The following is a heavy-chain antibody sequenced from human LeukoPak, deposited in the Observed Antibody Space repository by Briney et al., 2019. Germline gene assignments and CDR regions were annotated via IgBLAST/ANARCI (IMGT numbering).Heavy chain of an antibody. CDR3: ARDPPLTYYDFWSGYDNYYGMDV. J-gene: IGHJ6*02. Sequence: PGGSLRLSCAASGFTFSSYGMHWVRQAPGKGLEWVAVIWYDGSNKYYADSVKGRFTISRDNSKNTLYLQMNSLRAEDTAVYYCARDPPLTYYDFWSGYDNYYGMDVWGQGTTVTVSS. CDR1: GFTFSSYG. D-gene: IGHD3-3*01. CDR2: IWYDGSNK. V-gene: IGHV3-33*01.